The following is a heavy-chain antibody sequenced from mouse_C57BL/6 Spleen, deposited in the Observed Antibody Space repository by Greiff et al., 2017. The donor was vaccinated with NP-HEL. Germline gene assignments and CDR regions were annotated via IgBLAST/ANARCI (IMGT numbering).Heavy chain of an antibody. CDR1: GFTFSSYA. V-gene: IGHV5-9-1*02. J-gene: IGHJ3*01. D-gene: IGHD1-1*01. CDR2: ISSGGDYI. Sequence: DVHLVESGEGLVKPGGSLKLSCAASGFTFSSYAMSWVRQTPEKRLEWVAYISSGGDYIYYVDTVKGRFTISRDNARNTLYLQMSSLKSEDTALYYCTRERDYGSPAWFAYWGQGTLVTVSA. CDR3: TRERDYGSPAWFAY.